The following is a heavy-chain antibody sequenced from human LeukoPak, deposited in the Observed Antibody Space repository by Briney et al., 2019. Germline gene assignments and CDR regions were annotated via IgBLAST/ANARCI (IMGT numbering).Heavy chain of an antibody. CDR3: ANFHCSTTSCHLSGYFQY. CDR2: ISSSDTI. CDR1: GFTFSDYY. D-gene: IGHD2-2*01. V-gene: IGHV3-11*01. Sequence: GGSLRLSCAASGFTFSDYYMAWIRQAPGKGLEWVSYISSSDTIYYADSVKGRFTISRDNAKNSLYLQMNSLRAEDTAVYYCANFHCSTTSCHLSGYFQYWGQGTLVTVSS. J-gene: IGHJ1*01.